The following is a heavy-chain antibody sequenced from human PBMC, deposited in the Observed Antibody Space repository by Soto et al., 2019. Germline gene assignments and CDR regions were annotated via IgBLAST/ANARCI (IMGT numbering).Heavy chain of an antibody. V-gene: IGHV3-15*07. CDR1: DFGFTNAW. CDR3: TNYLPMTNPWPTFAS. D-gene: IGHD1-26*01. J-gene: IGHJ4*02. Sequence: EVQLVESGGGLVKPGESLRLSCTASDFGFTNAWMNWVRQAPGKGLEWVGRIKSKTDGGTTDYAAPGKGRFTISRDDSKNTVYLQMNSLIIEDTAVYYCTNYLPMTNPWPTFASWGQGTLVTVSP. CDR2: IKSKTDGGTT.